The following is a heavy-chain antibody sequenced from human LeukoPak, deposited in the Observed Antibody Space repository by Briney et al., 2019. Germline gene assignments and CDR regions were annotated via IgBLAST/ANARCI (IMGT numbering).Heavy chain of an antibody. Sequence: ASVTVSCKASGYTFTSYDINWVRQATGQGLEWMGWISAYNGNTNYAQKLQGRVTMTTDTSTSTAYMELRSLRSDDTAVYYCARDGAVAGPASMYYYGMDVWGQGTTVTVSS. CDR3: ARDGAVAGPASMYYYGMDV. CDR1: GYTFTSYD. CDR2: ISAYNGNT. J-gene: IGHJ6*02. D-gene: IGHD6-19*01. V-gene: IGHV1-18*01.